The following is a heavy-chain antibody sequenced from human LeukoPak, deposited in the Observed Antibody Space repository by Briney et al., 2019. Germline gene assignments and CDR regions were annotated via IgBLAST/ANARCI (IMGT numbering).Heavy chain of an antibody. J-gene: IGHJ6*03. CDR3: ARPIAPSSGYYYYMDV. V-gene: IGHV4-59*01. CDR2: IYYSGGT. D-gene: IGHD6-6*01. Sequence: SETLSLTCTVSGGSISRYYWSWIRQPPGKGLEWIGYIYYSGGTNYNPSLKSRVTISVDTSKNQFSLKLSSVTAADTAVYYCARPIAPSSGYYYYMDVWGKGTTVTVSS. CDR1: GGSISRYY.